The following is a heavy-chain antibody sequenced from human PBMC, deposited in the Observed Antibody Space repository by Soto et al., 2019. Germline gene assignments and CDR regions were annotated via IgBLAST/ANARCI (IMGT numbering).Heavy chain of an antibody. CDR2: INPNSGGT. CDR1: GYTFTGYY. D-gene: IGHD3-3*01. Sequence: ASVKVSCKASGYTFTGYYMHWVRQAPGLGLEWMGWINPNSGGTNYAQKFQGRVTMTRDTSISTAYMELSRLRSDDTAVYYCARAFVAGFLEWLSFDYWGQGTLVTVSS. V-gene: IGHV1-2*02. J-gene: IGHJ4*02. CDR3: ARAFVAGFLEWLSFDY.